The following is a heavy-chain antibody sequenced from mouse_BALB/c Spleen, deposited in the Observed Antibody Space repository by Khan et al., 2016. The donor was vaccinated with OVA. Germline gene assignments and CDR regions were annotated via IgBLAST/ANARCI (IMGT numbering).Heavy chain of an antibody. Sequence: QIQLVQSGPELKKPGETVKISCKASEYTFTNYGMNWVKQAPGKGLKWMGWINIYTGEPTYADDFKGRFAFSLETSASTAYLEINNLKNEDTATXFCARAKGNYWFVDWGQGTLVTVSA. CDR2: INIYTGEP. J-gene: IGHJ3*01. CDR1: EYTFTNYG. CDR3: ARAKGNYWFVD. D-gene: IGHD2-1*01. V-gene: IGHV9-3-1*01.